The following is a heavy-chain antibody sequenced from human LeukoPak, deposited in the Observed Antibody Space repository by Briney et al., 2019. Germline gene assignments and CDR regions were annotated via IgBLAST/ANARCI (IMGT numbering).Heavy chain of an antibody. CDR2: IKQDGSEK. CDR3: ARVGMGSSWYGFDY. D-gene: IGHD6-13*01. V-gene: IGHV3-7*01. J-gene: IGHJ4*02. CDR1: GFTFSSYW. Sequence: GGSLRLSCAASGFTFSSYWMSWVRQAPGKGLEWVANIKQDGSEKYYVDSVKGRFTISRDNAKNSLYLQMNSLRAEDTAVYYCARVGMGSSWYGFDYWGQGTLVTVSS.